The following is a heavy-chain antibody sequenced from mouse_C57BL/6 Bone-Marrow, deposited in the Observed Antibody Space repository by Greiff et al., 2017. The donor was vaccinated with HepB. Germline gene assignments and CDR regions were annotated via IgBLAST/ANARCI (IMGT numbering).Heavy chain of an antibody. V-gene: IGHV1-15*01. CDR3: TRSSRIYYDYDWFAY. CDR2: IDPETGGT. D-gene: IGHD2-4*01. Sequence: QVQLQQSGAELVRPGASVTLSCKASGYTFTDYEMHWVKQTPVHGLEWTGAIDPETGGTAYNQKFKGKAILTADKSSSTAYMELRSLTSEDSAVYYCTRSSRIYYDYDWFAYWGQGTLVTVSA. CDR1: GYTFTDYE. J-gene: IGHJ3*01.